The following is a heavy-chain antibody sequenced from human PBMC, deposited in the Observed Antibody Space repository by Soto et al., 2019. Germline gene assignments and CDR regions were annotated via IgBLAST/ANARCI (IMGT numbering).Heavy chain of an antibody. CDR1: GFTFSGYW. V-gene: IGHV3-74*01. J-gene: IGHJ4*02. CDR2: INSDGSST. Sequence: EVQLVESGGGLVQPGGSLRLSCAASGFTFSGYWMHWVRQAPGKGLVWVSRINSDGSSTSYADSVKGRFTISRDNAKNTRFLQMNSLRDEDTAVYYCARALVDYYDSSGYPRFDYWGQGTLVTVSS. D-gene: IGHD3-22*01. CDR3: ARALVDYYDSSGYPRFDY.